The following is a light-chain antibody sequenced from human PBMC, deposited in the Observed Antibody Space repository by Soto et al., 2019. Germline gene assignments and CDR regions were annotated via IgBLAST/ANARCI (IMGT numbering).Light chain of an antibody. CDR1: SSDVGGYNY. Sequence: QSALTQPASVSGSPGQSITISCTGTSSDVGGYNYVSWYQQNPGKAPKLMIYEVSNRPLGVSTRFSGSKSGNTASLTISGLQTEDEADYYCSSYTSSSTWVFGGGTKLTVL. CDR3: SSYTSSSTWV. CDR2: EVS. J-gene: IGLJ3*02. V-gene: IGLV2-14*01.